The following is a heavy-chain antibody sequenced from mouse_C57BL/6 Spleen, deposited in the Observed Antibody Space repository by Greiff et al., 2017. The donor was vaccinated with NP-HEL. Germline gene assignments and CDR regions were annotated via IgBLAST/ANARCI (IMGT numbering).Heavy chain of an antibody. V-gene: IGHV1-82*01. D-gene: IGHD4-1*01. Sequence: VKLLESGPELVKPGASVKISCKASGYAFSSSWMNWVKQRPGKGLEWIGRIYPGDGDTNYNGKFKGKATLTADKSSSTAYMQLSSLTSEDSAVYFCAREGLTGFDYWGQGTTLTVSS. CDR1: GYAFSSSW. CDR2: IYPGDGDT. J-gene: IGHJ2*01. CDR3: AREGLTGFDY.